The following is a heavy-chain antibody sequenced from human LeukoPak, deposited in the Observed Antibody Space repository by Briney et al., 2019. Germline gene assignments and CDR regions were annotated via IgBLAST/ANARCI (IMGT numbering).Heavy chain of an antibody. J-gene: IGHJ4*02. CDR2: IVSDGRST. D-gene: IGHD6-13*01. V-gene: IGHV3-74*01. CDR3: ARGDSTWADY. CDR1: GFTFSNYW. Sequence: PGGSLRLSCAASGFTFSNYWMHWVRQVPGKGVVWVSRIVSDGRSTSHADSVRGGFTMSRDNAKNTLYLQMNSLRAEDTAVYYCARGDSTWADYWGQGTLVTVSS.